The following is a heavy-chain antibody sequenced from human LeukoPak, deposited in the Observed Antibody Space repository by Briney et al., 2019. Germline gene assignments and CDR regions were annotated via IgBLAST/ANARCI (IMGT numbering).Heavy chain of an antibody. CDR1: GGTFSSYT. CDR2: IIPIFGTA. V-gene: IGHV1-69*13. CDR3: ASSAAARLYYYYGMDV. Sequence: SVKASCKASGGTFSSYTISWVRQAPGQGLEWMGGIIPIFGTANYAQKFQGRVTITADESTSTAYMELSSLRSEDTAVYYCASSAAARLYYYYGMDVWGQGTTVTVSS. D-gene: IGHD6-13*01. J-gene: IGHJ6*02.